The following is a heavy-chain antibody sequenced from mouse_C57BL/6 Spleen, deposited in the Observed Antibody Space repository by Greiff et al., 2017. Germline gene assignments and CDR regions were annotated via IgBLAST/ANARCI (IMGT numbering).Heavy chain of an antibody. J-gene: IGHJ1*03. Sequence: QVQLQQSGAELVKPGASVKISCKASGYAFSSYWMNWVKQRPGKGLEWIGQIYPGDGDTNYNGKFKGKATLTADKSSSTAYMQRSSLTSEDSAVYFCARDTTVVAPDWYFDVWGTGTTVTVSS. CDR3: ARDTTVVAPDWYFDV. CDR1: GYAFSSYW. D-gene: IGHD1-1*01. CDR2: IYPGDGDT. V-gene: IGHV1-80*01.